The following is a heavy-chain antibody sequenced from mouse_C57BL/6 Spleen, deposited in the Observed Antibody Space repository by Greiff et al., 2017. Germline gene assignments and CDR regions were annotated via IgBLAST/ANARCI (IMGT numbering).Heavy chain of an antibody. CDR3: ARYNSPWYFDV. CDR2: IRNKANGYTT. CDR1: GFTFTDYY. Sequence: EVNVVESGGGLVQPGGSLSLSCAASGFTFTDYYMSWVRQPPGKTLEWLAFIRNKANGYTTEYSASVTGRFTISSDNYQSILYLLMNALRAEDSATYYCARYNSPWYFDVWGTGTTVTVSS. V-gene: IGHV7-3*01. D-gene: IGHD3-1*01. J-gene: IGHJ1*03.